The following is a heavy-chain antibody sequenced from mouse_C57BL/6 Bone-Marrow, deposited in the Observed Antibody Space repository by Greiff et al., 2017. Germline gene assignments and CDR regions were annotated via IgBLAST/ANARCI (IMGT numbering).Heavy chain of an antibody. J-gene: IGHJ1*03. CDR2: ISNGGGST. V-gene: IGHV5-12*01. D-gene: IGHD1-1*01. CDR1: GFTFSDYY. Sequence: EVQLVESGGGLVQPGGSLKLSCAASGFTFSDYYMYWVRQTPEKRLEWVAYISNGGGSTYYPDTVKGRFTISRDNAKNTLYLQMSRLKSEDTAMYYCARYYYGSSWYFDVWGTGTTVTVSS. CDR3: ARYYYGSSWYFDV.